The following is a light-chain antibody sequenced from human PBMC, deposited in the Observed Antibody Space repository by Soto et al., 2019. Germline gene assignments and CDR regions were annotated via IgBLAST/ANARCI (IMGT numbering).Light chain of an antibody. J-gene: IGLJ1*01. CDR1: SSNIGNNF. Sequence: QSVLTQPPSVSAAPGQKVTISCSGSSSNIGNNFVSWYQHLPGTAPKLLIYDNNKRPSGIPDRFSGTKSGTSATLGITGLQTGDEADYYCSSYTSSSIDYVFGTGTKLTVL. V-gene: IGLV1-51*01. CDR3: SSYTSSSIDYV. CDR2: DNN.